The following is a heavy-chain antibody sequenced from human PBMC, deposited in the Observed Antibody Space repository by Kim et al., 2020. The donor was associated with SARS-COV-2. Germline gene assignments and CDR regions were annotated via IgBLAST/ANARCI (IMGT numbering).Heavy chain of an antibody. Sequence: GGSLRLSCATSGFNFDDYGMSWVRQAPGKGLEWVSNINWGGDRTHYADSVKGRFTISRDNAKKSLHLQMNSLRAEDTALYYCAGERITMVRGGYYGFGMDVWGQGTTVTVSS. V-gene: IGHV3-20*04. CDR3: AGERITMVRGGYYGFGMDV. CDR1: GFNFDDYG. D-gene: IGHD3-10*01. CDR2: INWGGDRT. J-gene: IGHJ6*02.